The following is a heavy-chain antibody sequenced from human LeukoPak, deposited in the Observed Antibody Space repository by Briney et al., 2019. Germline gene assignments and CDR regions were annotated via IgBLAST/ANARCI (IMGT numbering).Heavy chain of an antibody. V-gene: IGHV3-74*01. CDR1: GFTFSNYW. D-gene: IGHD5-24*01. CDR3: VRLESE. CDR2: INVDGSPT. Sequence: PGGSLRLSCAASGFTFSNYWMHWVRQAPGKGLLCVSSINVDGSPTSYADSVKGRFTISRDNAKNTVYLQMSSLRVEDTAVYYCVRLESEWGQGTLATVSS. J-gene: IGHJ4*02.